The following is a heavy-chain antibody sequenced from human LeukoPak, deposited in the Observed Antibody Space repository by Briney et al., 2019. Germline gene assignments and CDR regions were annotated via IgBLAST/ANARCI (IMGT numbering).Heavy chain of an antibody. J-gene: IGHJ4*02. CDR3: ATLDVAGYSSGWLFDY. Sequence: GGSLRLSCAASGFTVSSNYMSWVRQAPGKGLEWVSVIYSGGSTYYADSVKGRFTISRDNSKNTLYLQMNSLRAEDTAVYYCATLDVAGYSSGWLFDYWGQGTLVTVSS. D-gene: IGHD6-19*01. V-gene: IGHV3-53*01. CDR1: GFTVSSNY. CDR2: IYSGGST.